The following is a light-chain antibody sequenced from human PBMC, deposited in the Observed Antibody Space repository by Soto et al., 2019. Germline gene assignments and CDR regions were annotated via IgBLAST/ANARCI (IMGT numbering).Light chain of an antibody. Sequence: EVAWTRSPGTLSLSPGERATLSCRASQSVTANYLAWYQQKPGQAPRLLIYAASIGATGIPDRFSGSGSGTDFTLTISRLEPEDSAVYYCLQYGIPLWTFGQGTKV. CDR3: LQYGIPLWT. V-gene: IGKV3-20*01. J-gene: IGKJ1*01. CDR1: QSVTANY. CDR2: AAS.